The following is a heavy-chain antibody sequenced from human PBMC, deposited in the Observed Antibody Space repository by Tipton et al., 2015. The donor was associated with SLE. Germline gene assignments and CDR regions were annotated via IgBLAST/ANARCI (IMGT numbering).Heavy chain of an antibody. CDR3: ATSPLTV. J-gene: IGHJ4*02. Sequence: TLSLTCTVSGGAISTYYWGWIRQPPGKGLEWIGSVSYLGSTSYNATLESRVTISIDTSKKYFSLKLSSVTAADTAVYYCATSPLTVWGQGTLVTVSS. CDR2: VSYLGST. CDR1: GGAISTYY. V-gene: IGHV4-39*07.